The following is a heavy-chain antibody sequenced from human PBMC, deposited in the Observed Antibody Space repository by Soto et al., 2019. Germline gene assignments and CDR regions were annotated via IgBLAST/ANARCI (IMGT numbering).Heavy chain of an antibody. CDR2: INHSGST. CDR1: GGSFSGFY. J-gene: IGHJ4*02. CDR3: ASTSRFAY. Sequence: QVQLQQWRAGLLKPSEPLSLTCAVYGGSFSGFYWSWIRQPPGKGLEWIGEINHSGSTNYNPSLKSRVNMPGETSKNQFSLKLSSVTAADTAVYYCASTSRFAYWGQGTLVTVSS. D-gene: IGHD6-6*01. V-gene: IGHV4-34*01.